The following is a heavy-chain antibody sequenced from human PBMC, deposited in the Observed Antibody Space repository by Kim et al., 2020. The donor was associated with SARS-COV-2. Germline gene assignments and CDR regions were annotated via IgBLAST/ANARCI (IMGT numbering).Heavy chain of an antibody. CDR3: AKDRGDLAGFFDY. Sequence: GGSLRLSCAASGFTFSGFGMHGVRQAPGKGLGRVAVISFAGNKKYYADSVKGRFTISRDNSKNTLYLQMNSLRAEDTVVYYCAKDRGDLAGFFDYWGKGTLVTVSS. J-gene: IGHJ4*02. CDR1: GFTFSGFG. CDR2: ISFAGNKK. V-gene: IGHV3-30*18. D-gene: IGHD3-10*01.